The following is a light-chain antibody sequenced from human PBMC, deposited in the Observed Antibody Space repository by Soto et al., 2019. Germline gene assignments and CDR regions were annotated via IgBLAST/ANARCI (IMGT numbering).Light chain of an antibody. CDR3: SSSTSSSAFYV. Sequence: QSALTQPASVSGSPGQSITISRTGTSSDVGGFNYVSWYQQHPGKAPKLMNYEVIHRPSGVSIRFSGSKSANTASLTISGLQAEDESDYYCSSSTSSSAFYVFGTGTKLTVL. J-gene: IGLJ1*01. CDR1: SSDVGGFNY. CDR2: EVI. V-gene: IGLV2-14*01.